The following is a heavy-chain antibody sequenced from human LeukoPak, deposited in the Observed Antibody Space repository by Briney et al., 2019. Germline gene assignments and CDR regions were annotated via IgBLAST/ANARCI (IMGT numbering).Heavy chain of an antibody. J-gene: IGHJ4*02. CDR3: ARDWGGDPTYDY. CDR1: GFPFSSNW. CDR2: IQQDGSEK. D-gene: IGHD3-16*01. V-gene: IGHV3-7*01. Sequence: PGGSLRLSCAASGFPFSSNWMSWVRQAPGKRLEWVANIQQDGSEKYYVDSVKGRFTISRDNAKNSLYLQMNSLRAEDTAVYYCARDWGGDPTYDYWGQGTLVTVSS.